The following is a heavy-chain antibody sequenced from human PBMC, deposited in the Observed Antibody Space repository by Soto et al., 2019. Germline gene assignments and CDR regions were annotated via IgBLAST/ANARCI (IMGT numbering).Heavy chain of an antibody. CDR1: GFTFSDYY. CDR2: ISSSGSTI. D-gene: IGHD3-22*01. V-gene: IGHV3-11*01. J-gene: IGHJ6*02. Sequence: QVQLVESGGGLVKPGGSLRLSCAASGFTFSDYYMSWIRQAPGKGLEWVSYISSSGSTIYYADSVKGRSTISRDNPKNSLYLQMNSLRAEDTAVYYCARQKAWTGEWLSLYAPGMDVWGQGTTVTVSS. CDR3: ARQKAWTGEWLSLYAPGMDV.